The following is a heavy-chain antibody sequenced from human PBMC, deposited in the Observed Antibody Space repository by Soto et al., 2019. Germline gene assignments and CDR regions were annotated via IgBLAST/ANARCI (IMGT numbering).Heavy chain of an antibody. CDR2: IKSKGGGGTT. J-gene: IGHJ6*02. V-gene: IGHV3-15*07. CDR3: DV. Sequence: VGPLRLSCVVSGLKFGSAWMNWVRQAPGKGLEWVGRIKSKGGGGTTDYAAPVKGRFTISRDDSKNTLFLQMDSLKTEDAAVYGLDVWGQGTTVTV. CDR1: GLKFGSAW.